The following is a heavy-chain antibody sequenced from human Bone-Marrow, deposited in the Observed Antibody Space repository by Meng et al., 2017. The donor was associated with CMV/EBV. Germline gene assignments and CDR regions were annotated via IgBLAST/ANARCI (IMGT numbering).Heavy chain of an antibody. CDR3: ASPYSSGRGASYYGKDV. Sequence: SETLSLTCAISGDSVSSNSAAWNWIRQSPSRGLEWLGRTYYRSKWYNDYAVSVKSRITLNPDTSKNQFSLQLNSVTPDDTAVYYCASPYSSGRGASYYGKDVWGQGTTVTVSS. CDR1: GDSVSSNSAA. V-gene: IGHV6-1*01. J-gene: IGHJ6*02. D-gene: IGHD6-19*01. CDR2: TYYRSKWYN.